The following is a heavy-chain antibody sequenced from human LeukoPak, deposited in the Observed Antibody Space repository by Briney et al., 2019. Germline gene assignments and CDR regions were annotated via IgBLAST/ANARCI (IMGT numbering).Heavy chain of an antibody. Sequence: SETLSLTCTVSGGSISSYYWSWIRQPPGKGLEWIGYIYYSGSTNYNPSLKSRVTISVGTSKNQFSLKLSSVTAADTAVYYCARDRRIAVAGTGGFDPWGQGTLVTVSS. CDR2: IYYSGST. V-gene: IGHV4-59*01. CDR3: ARDRRIAVAGTGGFDP. D-gene: IGHD6-19*01. J-gene: IGHJ5*02. CDR1: GGSISSYY.